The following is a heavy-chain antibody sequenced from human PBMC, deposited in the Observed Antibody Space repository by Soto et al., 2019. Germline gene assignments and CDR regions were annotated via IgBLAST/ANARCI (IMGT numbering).Heavy chain of an antibody. J-gene: IGHJ3*02. CDR1: GYTLTELS. D-gene: IGHD3-22*01. CDR3: ATDLTYYYDSSGPPRDAFDI. CDR2: FDPEDGET. V-gene: IGHV1-24*01. Sequence: ASVKVSCKVSGYTLTELSMHWVRQAPGKGLEWMGGFDPEDGETIYAQKFQGRVTMTEDTSTDTAYMELSSLRSEDTAVYYCATDLTYYYDSSGPPRDAFDIWGQGTMVTVSS.